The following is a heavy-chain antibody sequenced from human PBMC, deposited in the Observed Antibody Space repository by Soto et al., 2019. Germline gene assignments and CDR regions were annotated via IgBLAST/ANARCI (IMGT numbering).Heavy chain of an antibody. D-gene: IGHD2-8*01. CDR1: GGSLKTYN. V-gene: IGHV4-59*01. Sequence: PSETLSLTCNVSGGSLKTYNWSWIRKLPGKGLEWIGYIYHSGSTNYNPSLQSRATISVDTSKNQFSLRLSSVKPADTAVYYCARVISAVGVTFDLWGQGPLFTVSS. J-gene: IGHJ4*02. CDR2: IYHSGST. CDR3: ARVISAVGVTFDL.